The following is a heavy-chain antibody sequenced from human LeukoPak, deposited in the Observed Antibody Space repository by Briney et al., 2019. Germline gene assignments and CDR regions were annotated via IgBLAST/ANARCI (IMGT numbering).Heavy chain of an antibody. CDR2: ISSSSSYI. Sequence: GGSLRLSCAASGFTFSSYSMNWVRQAPGKGLEWVSSISSSSSYIYYADSVKGRFTISRDNAKNSLYLQMNSLRAEDTAVYYCARPNCSSTSGYGGAVHYGYYYYYMDRWGKGTTVTVSS. CDR1: GFTFSSYS. D-gene: IGHD2-2*01. J-gene: IGHJ6*03. CDR3: ARPNCSSTSGYGGAVHYGYYYYYMDR. V-gene: IGHV3-21*01.